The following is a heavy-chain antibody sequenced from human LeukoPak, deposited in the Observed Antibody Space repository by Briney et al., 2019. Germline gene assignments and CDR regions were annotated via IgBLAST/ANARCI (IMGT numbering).Heavy chain of an antibody. D-gene: IGHD4-23*01. CDR1: GGSISSGDYY. J-gene: IGHJ4*02. V-gene: IGHV4-30-4*01. Sequence: KSSETLSLTCTVSGGSISSGDYYWSWIRQPPGKGLEWIGYIYYSGSTYYNPSLKSRVTISVDTSKNQFSLKLSSVTAADTAMYYCARDLLNEGNHLDYWGQGTLVTVSS. CDR2: IYYSGST. CDR3: ARDLLNEGNHLDY.